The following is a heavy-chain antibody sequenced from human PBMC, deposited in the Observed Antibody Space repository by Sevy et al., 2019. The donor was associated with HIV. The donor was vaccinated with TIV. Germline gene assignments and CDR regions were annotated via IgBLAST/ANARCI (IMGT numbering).Heavy chain of an antibody. CDR2: INADNGNI. D-gene: IGHD3-3*01. Sequence: ASVKVSCKASGYSFTNYAIHWVRQAPGQGLEWMGWINADNGNIKYSQRFQGRLTITRYTSATTAYMELSSLRSEDTALYFCARGKGGIFGVVVGQFDSWGQGTLVTVSS. CDR1: GYSFTNYA. J-gene: IGHJ4*02. CDR3: ARGKGGIFGVVVGQFDS. V-gene: IGHV1-3*01.